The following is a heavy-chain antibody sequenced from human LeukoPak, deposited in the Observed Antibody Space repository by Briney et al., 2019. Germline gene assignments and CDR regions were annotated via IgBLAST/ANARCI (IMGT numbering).Heavy chain of an antibody. CDR2: IIPIFGTA. V-gene: IGHV1-69*05. CDR3: AREAKDYYDSSGYYYVFDY. CDR1: GGTFSSYA. J-gene: IGHJ4*02. D-gene: IGHD3-22*01. Sequence: ASVKVSCKASGGTFSSYAISWVRQAPGQGLEWMGGIIPIFGTANYAQKLQGRVTMTTDTSTSTAYMELRSLRSDDTAVYYCAREAKDYYDSSGYYYVFDYWGQGTLVTVSS.